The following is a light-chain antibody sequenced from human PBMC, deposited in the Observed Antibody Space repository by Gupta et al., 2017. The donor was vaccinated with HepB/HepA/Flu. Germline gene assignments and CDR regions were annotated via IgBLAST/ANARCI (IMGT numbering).Light chain of an antibody. J-gene: IGKJ4*01. CDR1: QSRVHSDGNTF. Sequence: DVVMTQSPLFLPVTLGQPASISCRSSQSRVHSDGNTFLNWFQQRPGQSPRRLIYRGSNRDSGVPDRFSGSGSGTDFTLKISSVEAEDVGIYCCVQGKHCPITFGGGTKVEIK. CDR3: VQGKHCPIT. V-gene: IGKV2-30*02. CDR2: RGS.